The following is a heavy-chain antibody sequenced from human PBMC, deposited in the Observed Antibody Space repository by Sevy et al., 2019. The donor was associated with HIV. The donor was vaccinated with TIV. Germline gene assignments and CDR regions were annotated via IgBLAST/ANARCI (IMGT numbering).Heavy chain of an antibody. CDR1: GFTFSSHA. CDR3: TKAMAISLLRGGFGYYYYRPDV. J-gene: IGHJ6*01. CDR2: ITGSGDDS. V-gene: IGHV3-23*01. D-gene: IGHD3-10*01. Sequence: GGSLRLSCVASGFTFSSHAMSWVRQAPGKGLEWVSAITGSGDDSFYADSVKGQFTISRDNSKNTVYLQMNSLRAEDNAFYYFTKAMAISLLRGGFGYYYYRPDVWGHRTTVNGS.